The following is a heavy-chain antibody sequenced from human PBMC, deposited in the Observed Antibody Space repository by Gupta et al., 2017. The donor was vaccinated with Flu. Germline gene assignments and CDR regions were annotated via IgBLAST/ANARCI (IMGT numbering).Heavy chain of an antibody. CDR3: AKFSWVAPAAGFYMDV. D-gene: IGHD2-2*01. Sequence: APGKGLEWVSGTTSSGGNTYNADSVKGRFTISRDNSKNTLYLQMNSLRAEDTAVYYCAKFSWVAPAAGFYMDVWGKGTTVTVS. J-gene: IGHJ6*03. V-gene: IGHV3-23*01. CDR2: TTSSGGNT.